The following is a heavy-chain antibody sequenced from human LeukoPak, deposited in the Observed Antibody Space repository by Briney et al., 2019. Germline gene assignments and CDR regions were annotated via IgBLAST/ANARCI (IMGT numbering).Heavy chain of an antibody. CDR2: IYYSGST. CDR3: ARSSSGWYQDAFDI. D-gene: IGHD6-19*01. CDR1: GGSISSSSYY. J-gene: IGHJ3*02. Sequence: SENPSLTCTVSGGSISSSSYYWGWIRQPPGKGREWIGSIYYSGSTYYNQSLKSRVTISVDTSKNQFSLKLSSVTAADTAVYYCARSSSGWYQDAFDIWGQGTMVTVSS. V-gene: IGHV4-39*01.